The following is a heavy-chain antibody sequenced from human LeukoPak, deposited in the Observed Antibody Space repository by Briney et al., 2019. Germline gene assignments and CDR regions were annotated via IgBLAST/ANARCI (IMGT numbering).Heavy chain of an antibody. V-gene: IGHV3-66*01. J-gene: IGHJ3*02. CDR2: IYSGGST. CDR3: ARGYYDSSGYYYPLGDAFDI. D-gene: IGHD3-22*01. CDR1: GFTFSSYG. Sequence: PGGSLRLSCAASGFTFSSYGMHWVRQAPGKGLEWVSVIYSGGSTYYADSVKGRFTISRDNSKNTLYLQMNSLRAEDTAVYYCARGYYDSSGYYYPLGDAFDIWGQGTMVTVSS.